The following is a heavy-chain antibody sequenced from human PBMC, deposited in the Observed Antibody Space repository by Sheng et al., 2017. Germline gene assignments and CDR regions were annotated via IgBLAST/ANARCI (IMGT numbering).Heavy chain of an antibody. D-gene: IGHD3-3*01. Sequence: QVQLQESGPGLVKPSETLSLTCTVSGYSISSGYYWGWVRQPPGKGLEWIGSIYHSGSTYYNPSLKSRITISVDTSKNQFSLKLSSVTAADTAVFYCARSSLGRNFDYWGQGTLVTVSS. CDR1: GYSISSGYY. CDR3: ARSSLGRNFDY. V-gene: IGHV4-38-2*02. J-gene: IGHJ4*02. CDR2: IYHSGST.